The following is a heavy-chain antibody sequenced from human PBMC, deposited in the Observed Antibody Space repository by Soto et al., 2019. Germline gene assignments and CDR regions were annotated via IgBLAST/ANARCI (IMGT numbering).Heavy chain of an antibody. V-gene: IGHV1-18*01. CDR2: IRPDNGNR. J-gene: IGHJ1*01. CDR3: ARDTESNRSND. CDR1: GYTFSTIG. D-gene: IGHD4-4*01. Sequence: GAAVKVSCKPSGYTFSTIGISWVRQAPGQGLEWVGWIRPDNGNRKSAQRLQGRVTLTTDTSTSTAYMELRSLTSDDTAMYYCARDTESNRSNDWGQGTLVTVSS.